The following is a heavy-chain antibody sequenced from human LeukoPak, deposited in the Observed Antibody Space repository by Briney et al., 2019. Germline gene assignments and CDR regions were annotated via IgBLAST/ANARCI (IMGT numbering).Heavy chain of an antibody. J-gene: IGHJ4*02. CDR2: ISYDGSNK. CDR3: AKEGAYYYDSSGRLDY. Sequence: GGSLRLSCAASGFTFSSYGMHWVRQAPGKGLEWVAVISYDGSNKYYADSVKGRFTISRDNSKNTLYLQMNSLRAEDTAVYYCAKEGAYYYDSSGRLDYWGQGTLVTVSS. V-gene: IGHV3-30*18. CDR1: GFTFSSYG. D-gene: IGHD3-22*01.